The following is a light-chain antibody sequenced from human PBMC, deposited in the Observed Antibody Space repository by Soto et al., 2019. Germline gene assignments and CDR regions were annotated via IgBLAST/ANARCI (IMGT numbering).Light chain of an antibody. CDR2: AAS. J-gene: IGKJ4*01. V-gene: IGKV1-39*01. CDR1: QSISAY. Sequence: DIQMTQSPSSLSAFVGDRVTITCRASQSISAYLTWFQQKPGKAPKLLIHAASRLETGVPSRFSGGGSGTDFTLTISSXXPEDFATYYCQQNFITPLTFGGGTKVEIK. CDR3: QQNFITPLT.